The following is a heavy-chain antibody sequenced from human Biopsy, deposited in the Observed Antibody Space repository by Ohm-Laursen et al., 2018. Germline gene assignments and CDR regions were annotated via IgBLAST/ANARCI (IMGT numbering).Heavy chain of an antibody. CDR1: GVTLSGYS. Sequence: SLRLSCAAPGVTLSGYSMNWVRQAPGKGLEWVSSISASSSYIYYADSVKGRFTVSKENGKNSLYLHMNSLRAEDTAVYYCATEAVPAGIGGHWLDPWGQGTLVTVSS. D-gene: IGHD6-13*01. J-gene: IGHJ5*02. CDR2: ISASSSYI. CDR3: ATEAVPAGIGGHWLDP. V-gene: IGHV3-21*01.